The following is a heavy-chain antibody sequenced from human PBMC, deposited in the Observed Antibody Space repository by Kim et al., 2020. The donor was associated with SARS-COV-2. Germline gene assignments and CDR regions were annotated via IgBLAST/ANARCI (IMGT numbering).Heavy chain of an antibody. CDR3: ARVSRLGVGVVVTPDY. V-gene: IGHV1-18*01. Sequence: ASVKVSCKASGYTFTSYGISWVRQAPGQGLEWMGWISAYNGNTNYAQKLQGRVTMTTDTSTSTAYMELRSLRSDDTAVYYCARVSRLGVGVVVTPDYWGQGTLVTVSS. J-gene: IGHJ4*02. CDR2: ISAYNGNT. D-gene: IGHD3-22*01. CDR1: GYTFTSYG.